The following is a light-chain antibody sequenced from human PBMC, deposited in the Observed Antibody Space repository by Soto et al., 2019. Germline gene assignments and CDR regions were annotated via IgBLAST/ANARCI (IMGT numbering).Light chain of an antibody. CDR1: QSINNN. J-gene: IGKJ4*01. V-gene: IGKV3-15*01. Sequence: EIVMTQSPATLSASPGERATLSCRASQSINNNLAWYQQKPGQGPRLLIYGASSRATGIPARFSGSGSGTGFNLTISSLQSEDVAIYYCQQYNNWPLTFGGGTKVEIK. CDR3: QQYNNWPLT. CDR2: GAS.